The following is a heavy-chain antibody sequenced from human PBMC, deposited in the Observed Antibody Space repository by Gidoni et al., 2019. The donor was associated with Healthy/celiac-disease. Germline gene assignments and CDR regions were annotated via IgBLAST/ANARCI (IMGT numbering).Heavy chain of an antibody. Sequence: EVQLVESGGGLVQPGGSLRPACAASGFTFSSYDMHWVRQATGKGLEWVSAIGTAGDTYYPGSVKGRFTISRENAKNSLYLQMNSLRAGDTAVYYCARDIWFGESDYGMDVWGQGTTVTVSS. CDR2: IGTAGDT. D-gene: IGHD3-10*01. V-gene: IGHV3-13*01. J-gene: IGHJ6*02. CDR1: GFTFSSYD. CDR3: ARDIWFGESDYGMDV.